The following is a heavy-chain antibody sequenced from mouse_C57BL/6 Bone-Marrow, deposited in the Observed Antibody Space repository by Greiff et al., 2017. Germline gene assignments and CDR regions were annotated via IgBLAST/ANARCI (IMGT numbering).Heavy chain of an antibody. CDR2: IYPRSGNT. J-gene: IGHJ2*01. V-gene: IGHV1-81*01. CDR1: GYTFPSSG. Sequence: VKLMESGAELARPGASVKLSCKASGYTFPSSGISWVKQSTGQGLEWIGEIYPRSGNTYYNEKFKGKATLTSDKSSSTAYMELRSLTSEDAAVYFCARTGLLYDYWGQGTTLTVSS. CDR3: ARTGLLYDY. D-gene: IGHD2-12*01.